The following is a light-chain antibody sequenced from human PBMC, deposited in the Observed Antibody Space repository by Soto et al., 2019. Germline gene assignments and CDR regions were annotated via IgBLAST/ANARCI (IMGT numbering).Light chain of an antibody. Sequence: QSALTQPASVSGSPGQSITISCTGTSSDVGGYNYVSWYQQHPGKAPNLIIFDVSNRPSGVSNRFSGSKSGNSASLTISGLQAEDVADYYCSSYTGSNTPVVFGGGTQLTVL. V-gene: IGLV2-14*01. CDR2: DVS. J-gene: IGLJ2*01. CDR1: SSDVGGYNY. CDR3: SSYTGSNTPVV.